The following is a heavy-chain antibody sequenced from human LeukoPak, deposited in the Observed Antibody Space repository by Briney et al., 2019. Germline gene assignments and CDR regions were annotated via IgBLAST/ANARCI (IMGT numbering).Heavy chain of an antibody. CDR2: ISGSGGTS. Sequence: GGSLRLSCTASGFTFSSHAMSWVRQAPAKGLEWVAGISGSGGTSYYADSVKGRFTISRDNSKNTLYLQMNSLRAEDTAVYYCAKARLVHDYWGQGTLVTVSS. V-gene: IGHV3-23*01. D-gene: IGHD6-19*01. CDR1: GFTFSSHA. CDR3: AKARLVHDY. J-gene: IGHJ4*02.